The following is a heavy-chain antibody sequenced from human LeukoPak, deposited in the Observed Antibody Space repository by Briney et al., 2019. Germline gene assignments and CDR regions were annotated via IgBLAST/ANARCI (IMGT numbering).Heavy chain of an antibody. CDR2: IKQDGSEE. Sequence: PGGSLRLSCTASGFTFTKNWMTWVRQAPGKGLEWVANIKQDGSEENYVDSVKGRFTISRDNTKNSVYLQMNSLRVEDTAVYYCARDRVYDYVWGSYRPLDYWGQGTLVTVSS. D-gene: IGHD3-16*02. CDR3: ARDRVYDYVWGSYRPLDY. J-gene: IGHJ4*02. CDR1: GFTFTKNW. V-gene: IGHV3-7*01.